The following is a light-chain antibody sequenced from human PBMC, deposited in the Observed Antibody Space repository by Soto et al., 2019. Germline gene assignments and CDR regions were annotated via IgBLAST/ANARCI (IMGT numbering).Light chain of an antibody. Sequence: DIQMTQYPSTLSASVGDRVTITCRASQSISSWLAWYQQKTGKAPKLLIYKASSLESGVPSRFSGSGAGREFTLNNSGLQPDDFATYYCQRYTSYWTVGQGPNVEIQ. CDR1: QSISSW. J-gene: IGKJ1*01. CDR2: KAS. CDR3: QRYTSYWT. V-gene: IGKV1-5*03.